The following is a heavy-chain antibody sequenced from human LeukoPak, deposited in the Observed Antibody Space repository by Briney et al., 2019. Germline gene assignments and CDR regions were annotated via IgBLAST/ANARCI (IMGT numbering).Heavy chain of an antibody. V-gene: IGHV3-7*03. CDR1: GFTFSTYW. CDR2: VNRDGSET. J-gene: IGHJ6*02. Sequence: GGSLRLSCAASGFTFSTYWMTWVRQVPGRGPEWVANVNRDGSETYYLDSVKGRFTISKDNAKNSLYLQMNSLRAEDTALYHCARNNGMDVWGQGTTVIVSS. CDR3: ARNNGMDV.